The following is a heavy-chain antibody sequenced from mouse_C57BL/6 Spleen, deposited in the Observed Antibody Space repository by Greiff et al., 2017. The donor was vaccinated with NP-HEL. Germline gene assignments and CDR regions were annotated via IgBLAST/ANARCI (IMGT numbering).Heavy chain of an antibody. Sequence: EVQLVESGGGLVQPKGSLKLSCAASGFSFNTYAMNWVRQAPGKGLEWVARIRSKSNNYATYYADSVKDRFTISRDDSESMLYLQMNNLKTEDTAMYYCVRRGANWDIFAYWGQGTLVTVSA. J-gene: IGHJ3*01. CDR1: GFSFNTYA. D-gene: IGHD4-1*01. CDR2: IRSKSNNYAT. CDR3: VRRGANWDIFAY. V-gene: IGHV10-1*01.